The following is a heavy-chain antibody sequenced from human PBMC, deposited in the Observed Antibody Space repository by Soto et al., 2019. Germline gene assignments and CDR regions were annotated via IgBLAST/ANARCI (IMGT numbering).Heavy chain of an antibody. CDR1: GFTFRNYA. V-gene: IGHV3-30*04. CDR3: ARSRTSSVADCFDF. Sequence: GGTLRLSCAASGFTFRNYAIHWVRQAPGKGLEWVAVIYRDGSHKYYLDSVKGRFTISRDNSKDTVNLLMNSLRDDDSAMYYCARSRTSSVADCFDFWGQGTLVTVSS. CDR2: IYRDGSHK. J-gene: IGHJ4*02. D-gene: IGHD1-7*01.